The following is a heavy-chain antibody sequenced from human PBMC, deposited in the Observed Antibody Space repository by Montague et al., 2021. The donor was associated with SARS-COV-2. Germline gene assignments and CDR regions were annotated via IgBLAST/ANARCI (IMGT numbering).Heavy chain of an antibody. V-gene: IGHV3-11*05. CDR3: ARGISLFDP. Sequence: SLRLSCAASGFIFSDYNMTWIRQTPGKGLEWISYINGASSRTNXXDSVKGRFTISRDNAKNSLFLQMNSLRVEDTAVYYCARGISLFDPWGQGTPVTVSS. J-gene: IGHJ5*02. CDR1: GFIFSDYN. CDR2: INGASSRT.